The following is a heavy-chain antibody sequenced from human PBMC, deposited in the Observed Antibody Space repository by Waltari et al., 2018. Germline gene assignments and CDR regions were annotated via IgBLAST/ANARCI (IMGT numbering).Heavy chain of an antibody. J-gene: IGHJ3*02. Sequence: EVQLVEFGGGLVQPGGSLRLSCAASGFTFSSFALRWVRQAPGKGLEWVSAISGSGGSTYYADSVKGRFTISRDNSKNTLYLQMNSLRAEDTAVYYCAKDYGGDYAFDIWGQGTMVTVSS. CDR3: AKDYGGDYAFDI. V-gene: IGHV3-23*04. CDR1: GFTFSSFA. CDR2: ISGSGGST. D-gene: IGHD4-17*01.